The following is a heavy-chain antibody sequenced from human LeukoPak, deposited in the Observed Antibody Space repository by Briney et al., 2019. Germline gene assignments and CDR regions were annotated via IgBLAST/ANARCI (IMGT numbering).Heavy chain of an antibody. D-gene: IGHD1-7*01. V-gene: IGHV3-48*04. CDR2: ISSSSSTI. CDR1: GFTFSSYS. Sequence: GGSLRLSCAASGFTFSSYSMNWVRQAPGKGLEWVSYISSSSSTIYYADSVKGRFTISRDNAKNSLYLKMNRLRAEEKAVYYCAREGELRHYDAFDIWGQGTMVTVSS. CDR3: AREGELRHYDAFDI. J-gene: IGHJ3*02.